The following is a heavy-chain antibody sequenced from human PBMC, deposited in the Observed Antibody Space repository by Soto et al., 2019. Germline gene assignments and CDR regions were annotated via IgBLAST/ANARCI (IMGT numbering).Heavy chain of an antibody. J-gene: IGHJ6*02. D-gene: IGHD6-6*01. CDR3: ARDQSGRYSSSSCIIYQYPGMDV. CDR2: INPSGGST. Sequence: ASVKVSCKASGYTFTSYYMHWVRQAPGQGLEWMGIINPSGGSTSYAQKFQGRVTMTRDTSTSTAYMELWNLSSDDTAVYYCARDQSGRYSSSSCIIYQYPGMDVWGQGTTVTVSS. V-gene: IGHV1-46*01. CDR1: GYTFTSYY.